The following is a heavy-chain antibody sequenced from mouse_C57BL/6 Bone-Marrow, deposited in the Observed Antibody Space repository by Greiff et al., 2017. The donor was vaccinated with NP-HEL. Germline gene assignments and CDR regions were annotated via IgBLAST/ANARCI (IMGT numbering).Heavy chain of an antibody. CDR3: AREGLLYAMDY. CDR2: ISYDGSN. Sequence: EVKLQESGPGLVKPSQSLSLTCSVTGYSITSGYYWNWIRQFPGNKLEWMGYISYDGSNNYNPSLKNRISITRDTSKNQFFLKLNSVTTEDTATYYCAREGLLYAMDYWGQGTSVTVSS. J-gene: IGHJ4*01. CDR1: GYSITSGYY. V-gene: IGHV3-6*01. D-gene: IGHD2-3*01.